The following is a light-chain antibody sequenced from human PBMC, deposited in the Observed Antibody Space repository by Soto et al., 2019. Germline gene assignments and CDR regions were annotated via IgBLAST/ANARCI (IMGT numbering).Light chain of an antibody. CDR2: GAS. J-gene: IGKJ1*01. CDR3: QQYNNWLPT. Sequence: EIVMTQSPATLSVSPGERATLSCRASQSVSSNLAWYQQKPGQATSLLIYGASTSTTGIPARFSGSGSGTEFTLTNSSLQSEDFAVYYCQQYNNWLPTFGQGTKVEIK. V-gene: IGKV3D-15*01. CDR1: QSVSSN.